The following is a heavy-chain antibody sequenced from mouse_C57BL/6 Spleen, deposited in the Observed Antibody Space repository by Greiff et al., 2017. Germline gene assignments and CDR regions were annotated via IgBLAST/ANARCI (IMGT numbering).Heavy chain of an antibody. CDR1: GYTFTDYY. J-gene: IGHJ4*01. CDR3: ARTVLHYYAMDY. Sequence: EVQLQQSGPELVKPGASVKISCKASGYTFTDYYMNWVKQSHGKSLEWIGDINPKNGGTSYNQKFKGKATLTVDKSSSTAYIELLSLTSDDSAFYDCARTVLHYYAMDYWGQGTSVTVSP. D-gene: IGHD1-1*01. V-gene: IGHV1-26*01. CDR2: INPKNGGT.